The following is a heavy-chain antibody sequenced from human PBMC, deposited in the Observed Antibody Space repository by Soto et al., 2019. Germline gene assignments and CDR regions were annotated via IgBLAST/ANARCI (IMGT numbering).Heavy chain of an antibody. V-gene: IGHV1-58*02. CDR2: VVVGSGST. D-gene: IGHD3-22*01. J-gene: IGHJ4*02. Sequence: QMQLVQSGPEVKKPGTSVKVSCKASGSTFTSSAIQWVRQARGQRLEWIGWVVVGSGSTNYAPKFQERVPITRDMATRTSYMELSNLRSEDTALYYCAADSGDDSTGYGADYWGQGTLVTVSS. CDR3: AADSGDDSTGYGADY. CDR1: GSTFTSSA.